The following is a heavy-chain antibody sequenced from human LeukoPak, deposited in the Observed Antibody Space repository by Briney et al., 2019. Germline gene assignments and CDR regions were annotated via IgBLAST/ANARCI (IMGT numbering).Heavy chain of an antibody. V-gene: IGHV3-9*01. J-gene: IGHJ5*01. CDR1: GFKFDDYA. D-gene: IGHD6-19*01. Sequence: GGSLRLSCAASGFKFDDYAMPWVRQAPGKGLEWVSDISWNSGSIGYADSVKGRFTISRDNAKNSLYLQMNSLRAEDTALYYCAKTPSSIAVAGNWFDYWGQGTLVTVSS. CDR2: ISWNSGSI. CDR3: AKTPSSIAVAGNWFDY.